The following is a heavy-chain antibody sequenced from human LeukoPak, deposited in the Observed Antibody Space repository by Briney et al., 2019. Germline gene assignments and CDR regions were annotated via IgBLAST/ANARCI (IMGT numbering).Heavy chain of an antibody. CDR3: ARGTYNYGNDY. CDR1: GFTFSSYS. V-gene: IGHV3-48*01. Sequence: GGSLRLSCAASGFTFSSYSMNWVRQAPGKGLEWVSYISSSSSTIYYADSVKGRFTISRDNAKNSLYLQMNSLRAEDTAVYYCARGTYNYGNDYWGQGTLVTVSS. D-gene: IGHD5-18*01. CDR2: ISSSSSTI. J-gene: IGHJ4*02.